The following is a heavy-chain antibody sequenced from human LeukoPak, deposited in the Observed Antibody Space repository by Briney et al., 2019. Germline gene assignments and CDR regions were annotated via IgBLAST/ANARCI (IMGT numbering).Heavy chain of an antibody. CDR1: GFTFSSYG. D-gene: IGHD3-10*01. CDR2: ISYDGSNK. V-gene: IGHV3-30*18. Sequence: GRSLRLSCAASGFTFSSYGMHWVRQAPGKGLEWVAVISYDGSNKYYADSVKGRFTIPRDNSKNTLYLQMNSLRAEDTAVYYCAKDLVSGSYYNAPNSWGQGTLVTVSS. CDR3: AKDLVSGSYYNAPNS. J-gene: IGHJ4*02.